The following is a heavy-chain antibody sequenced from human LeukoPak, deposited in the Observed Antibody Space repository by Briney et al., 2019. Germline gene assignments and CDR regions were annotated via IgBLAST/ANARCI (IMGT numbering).Heavy chain of an antibody. Sequence: TGGSLRLSCAASGLIFSDAWMGWVRQAPGKGLEWVSSISSCSSYIYYADSVKGRFTISRDNAKNSLYLQMNSLRAEDTAVYYCARVYYDFWSGREDAFDIWGQGTMVTVSS. D-gene: IGHD3-3*01. J-gene: IGHJ3*02. V-gene: IGHV3-21*01. CDR1: GLIFSDAW. CDR2: ISSCSSYI. CDR3: ARVYYDFWSGREDAFDI.